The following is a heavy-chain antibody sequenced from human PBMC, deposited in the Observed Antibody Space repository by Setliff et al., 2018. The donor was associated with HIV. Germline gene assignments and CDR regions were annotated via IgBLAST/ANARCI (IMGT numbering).Heavy chain of an antibody. CDR2: IGAFNGNT. CDR3: ARGDYGSGSYYPYYFYYGMDV. CDR1: GYTFTDFG. J-gene: IGHJ6*02. Sequence: ASVKVSCKASGYTFTDFGITWVRQAPEQGLEWMGWIGAFNGNTHYPQNLQGRVTMTTDTSTRTAYMELRSLRSDDTAVYFCARGDYGSGSYYPYYFYYGMDVWGQGTTVTVSS. D-gene: IGHD3-10*01. V-gene: IGHV1-18*01.